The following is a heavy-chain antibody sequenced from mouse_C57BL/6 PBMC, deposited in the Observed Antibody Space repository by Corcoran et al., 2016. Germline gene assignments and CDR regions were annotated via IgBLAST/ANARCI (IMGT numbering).Heavy chain of an antibody. Sequence: QIQLVQAGPELKKPGETFKISCKASGCSFTTYGMGWVKQAPGKGLEGMGWINTYSGVPTYADDIKGRFAFSLETSASTAYLQINNLKNEDTATYFCARKLAFDYWGQGTTLTVSS. V-gene: IGHV9-3*01. CDR1: GCSFTTYG. CDR3: ARKLAFDY. CDR2: INTYSGVP. J-gene: IGHJ2*01. D-gene: IGHD4-1*01.